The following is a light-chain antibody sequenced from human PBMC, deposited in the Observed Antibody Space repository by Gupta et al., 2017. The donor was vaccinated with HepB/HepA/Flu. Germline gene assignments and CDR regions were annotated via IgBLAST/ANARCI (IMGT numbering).Light chain of an antibody. J-gene: IGKJ4*01. Sequence: ALQMPQSSSPPSASVGDRVTITCRASQGIRNELGWYQQKPGKAPKVLIYGATYLQSGVPSRFSGSGSGTDFSLTISSLQPEDFATYYCLQDFTYPLTFGGGTKVEIK. V-gene: IGKV1-6*01. CDR3: LQDFTYPLT. CDR1: QGIRNE. CDR2: GAT.